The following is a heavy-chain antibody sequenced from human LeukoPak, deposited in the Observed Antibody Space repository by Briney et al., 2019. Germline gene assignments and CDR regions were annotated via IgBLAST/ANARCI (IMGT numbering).Heavy chain of an antibody. CDR1: LYTPTSYG. Sequence: AAVKVSRMPSLYTPTSYGLSGVRQAPRQGVEWMGWISVYNCNTNYTQKLQGRVTITTDTSTSTAYMELRRLRSDDTAVYYCARFTSHSSSTNGGQGTLVTVYS. J-gene: IGHJ4*02. V-gene: IGHV1-18*01. CDR3: ARFTSHSSSTN. CDR2: ISVYNCNT. D-gene: IGHD6-6*01.